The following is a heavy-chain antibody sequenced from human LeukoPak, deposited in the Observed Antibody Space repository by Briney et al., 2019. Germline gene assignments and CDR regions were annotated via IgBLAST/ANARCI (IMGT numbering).Heavy chain of an antibody. CDR2: IYYSGST. D-gene: IGHD2-2*01. J-gene: IGHJ4*02. Sequence: SQTLSLTCTVSGGSISSGDYYWSWIRQPPGKGLEWIGYIYYSGSTYYNPSLKSRVTISVDTSKNQFSLKLSSVTAADTAVYYCAGEVNRRNIVVAPFDCWGQGTLVTVSS. CDR3: AGEVNRRNIVVAPFDC. V-gene: IGHV4-30-4*08. CDR1: GGSISSGDYY.